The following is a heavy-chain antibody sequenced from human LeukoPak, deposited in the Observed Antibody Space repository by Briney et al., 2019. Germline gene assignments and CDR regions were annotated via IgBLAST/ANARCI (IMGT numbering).Heavy chain of an antibody. Sequence: SETLSLTCTVSGGSLSSYYWSWIRQPPGKGLEWIGYIYYSGSTNYNPSLTSRVTISVDTSKNQFSLKLSSVTAADTAVYYCVRFEGPYGSGSIDYWGQGTLDTVSS. J-gene: IGHJ4*02. V-gene: IGHV4-59*01. CDR3: VRFEGPYGSGSIDY. CDR1: GGSLSSYY. CDR2: IYYSGST. D-gene: IGHD3-10*01.